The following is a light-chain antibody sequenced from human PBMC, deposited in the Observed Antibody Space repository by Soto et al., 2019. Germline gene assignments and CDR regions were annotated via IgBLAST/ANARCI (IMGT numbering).Light chain of an antibody. V-gene: IGKV3-20*01. CDR2: GAS. Sequence: EIGLTQSPGTLSLSPGEIAILSCSASQSLSSNYLAWCQQRPGQAPRLLIYGASTRAAGIPDRFSGSGSGTDFTLTITRLEPEDSAVYFCQQYTGPPTTFGQGTRLEIK. CDR3: QQYTGPPTT. CDR1: QSLSSNY. J-gene: IGKJ5*01.